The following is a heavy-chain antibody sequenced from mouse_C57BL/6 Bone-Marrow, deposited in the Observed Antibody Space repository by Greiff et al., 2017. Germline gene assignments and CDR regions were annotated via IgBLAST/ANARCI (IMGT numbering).Heavy chain of an antibody. V-gene: IGHV7-3*01. D-gene: IGHD1-1*01. CDR1: GFTFTDYY. CDR2: IRNKANGYTT. CDR3: ARPYYYGSSYPSYAMDY. J-gene: IGHJ4*01. Sequence: EVMLVESGGGLVQPGGSLSLSCAASGFTFTDYYMSWVRQPPGKALEWLGFIRNKANGYTTEYSASVKGRFTISRDNSQSILYLQMNALRAEDSATYYCARPYYYGSSYPSYAMDYWGQGTSVTVSS.